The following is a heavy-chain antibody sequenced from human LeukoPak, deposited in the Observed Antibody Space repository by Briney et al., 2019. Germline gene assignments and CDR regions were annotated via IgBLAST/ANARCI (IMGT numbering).Heavy chain of an antibody. CDR1: GFTFSSYA. CDR2: ISYDGSNK. D-gene: IGHD6-6*01. CDR3: ARGRGQLGHFDY. Sequence: GGSLRLSCAASGFTFSSYAMHWVRQAPGKGLEWVAVISYDGSNKYYADSVKGRFTISRDNSKNTLYLQMNSLRAEDTAVYYCARGRGQLGHFDYRGQGTLVTVSS. V-gene: IGHV3-30-3*01. J-gene: IGHJ4*02.